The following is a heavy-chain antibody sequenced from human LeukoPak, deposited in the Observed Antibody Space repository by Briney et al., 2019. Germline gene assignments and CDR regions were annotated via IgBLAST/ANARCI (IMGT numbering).Heavy chain of an antibody. D-gene: IGHD1-26*01. CDR1: GFIFSSYG. CDR2: ISYDGSKK. CDR3: AKEWLWEGFYYGPNV. J-gene: IGHJ6*02. V-gene: IGHV3-30*18. Sequence: GKSLRLSCAASGFIFSSYGMHWVRQAPDKGLEWLALISYDGSKKYYADSVEGRLTISRDNSKNTLFLQMSSLRPEDTALYYCAKEWLWEGFYYGPNVWGQGTTVTVSS.